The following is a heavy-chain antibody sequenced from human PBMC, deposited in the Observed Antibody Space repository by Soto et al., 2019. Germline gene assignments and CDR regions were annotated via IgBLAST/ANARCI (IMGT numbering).Heavy chain of an antibody. CDR3: ASSYGSGYRAFDY. CDR2: IIPIFGTA. CDR1: GGTFSSYA. V-gene: IGHV1-69*06. Sequence: SVKVSCKASGGTFSSYAISWVRQAPGQGLEWMGGIIPIFGTANYAQKFQGRVTITADKSTSTAYMELSSLRSEDTAIYYCASSYGSGYRAFDYWGQGALVTVSS. D-gene: IGHD3-10*01. J-gene: IGHJ4*02.